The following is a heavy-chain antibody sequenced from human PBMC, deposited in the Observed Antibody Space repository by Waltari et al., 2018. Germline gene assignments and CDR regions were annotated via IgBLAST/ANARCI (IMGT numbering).Heavy chain of an antibody. CDR1: GGSISSGDYY. CDR2: IYYSGST. CDR3: AVNRAYGDYPNYYYYYMDV. J-gene: IGHJ6*03. V-gene: IGHV4-30-4*08. Sequence: QVQLQESGPGLVKPSQTLSLTCTVSGGSISSGDYYWSWIRQPPGKGLEWIGYIYYSGSTYYNPSLKSRVTISVDTSKNQFSLKLSSVTAADTAVYYCAVNRAYGDYPNYYYYYMDVWGKGTTVTVSS. D-gene: IGHD4-17*01.